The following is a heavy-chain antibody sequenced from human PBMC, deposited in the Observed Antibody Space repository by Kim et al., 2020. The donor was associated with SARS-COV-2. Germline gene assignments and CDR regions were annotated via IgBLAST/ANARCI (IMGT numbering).Heavy chain of an antibody. J-gene: IGHJ4*01. Sequence: SETLSLTCAVYGGSFSGYYWSWIRQPPGKGLEWIGEINHSGSTNYNPSLKSRVTISVDTSKNQFSLKLSSVTAADTAVYYCARAGRTYYGSGSYFDYWG. CDR1: GGSFSGYY. V-gene: IGHV4-34*01. D-gene: IGHD3-10*01. CDR3: ARAGRTYYGSGSYFDY. CDR2: INHSGST.